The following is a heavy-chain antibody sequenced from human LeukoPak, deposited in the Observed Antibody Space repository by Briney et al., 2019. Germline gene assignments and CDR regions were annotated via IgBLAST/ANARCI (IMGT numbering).Heavy chain of an antibody. Sequence: PGGSLRLSCAASGFTFSTYAMTWVRQAPGKGLEWVSTINGNGGSAYYADSVKGRFTISRDNSKNTVYLHMDSLRAEDTALYYCAKGWPIEEDYWGRGTLVTVSS. CDR2: INGNGGSA. CDR1: GFTFSTYA. J-gene: IGHJ4*02. CDR3: AKGWPIEEDY. V-gene: IGHV3-23*01. D-gene: IGHD5-24*01.